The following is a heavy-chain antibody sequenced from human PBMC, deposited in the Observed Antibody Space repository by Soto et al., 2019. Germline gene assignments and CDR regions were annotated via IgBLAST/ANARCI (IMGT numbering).Heavy chain of an antibody. CDR1: GGSIGSNY. J-gene: IGHJ4*02. V-gene: IGHV4-59*01. Sequence: SETLSLTCTVSGGSIGSNYWTWIRQPPGKGLEWIGYVYNSGSTNYNPSLKSRVTISEDTSKSQFSLKVNSMTAADTAVYYCARYRREAVAGYTLDNWGQGILVTVSS. CDR3: ARYRREAVAGYTLDN. D-gene: IGHD6-13*01. CDR2: VYNSGST.